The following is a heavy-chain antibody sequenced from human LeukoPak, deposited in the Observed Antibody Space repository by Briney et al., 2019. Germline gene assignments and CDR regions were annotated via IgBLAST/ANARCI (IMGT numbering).Heavy chain of an antibody. D-gene: IGHD3-22*01. CDR1: GGSFSGYY. Sequence: SETVSLTCAVYGGSFSGYYWRWIRPPPGKGLAWMGEIKDSGSTNYNPSLKSRVTISVDTSKNQFSLKLSSVTAADTAVYYCARRDYHYIFCNWFDPWGQGTLVTVSS. J-gene: IGHJ5*02. V-gene: IGHV4-34*01. CDR2: IKDSGST. CDR3: ARRDYHYIFCNWFDP.